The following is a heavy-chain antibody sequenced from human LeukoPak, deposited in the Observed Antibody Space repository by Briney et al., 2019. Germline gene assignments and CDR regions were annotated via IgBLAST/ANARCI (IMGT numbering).Heavy chain of an antibody. CDR3: ARGAYYDFWSGYSPFWYFDL. D-gene: IGHD3-3*01. CDR2: IIPIFCTA. Sequence: SVKVSCKASGGTFSSYAISWVRQAPGQGLEWMGRIIPIFCTANYAQKFQGRVTITADESTSTAYMELSSLRSEDTAVYYCARGAYYDFWSGYSPFWYFDLWGRGTLVTVSS. J-gene: IGHJ2*01. CDR1: GGTFSSYA. V-gene: IGHV1-69*15.